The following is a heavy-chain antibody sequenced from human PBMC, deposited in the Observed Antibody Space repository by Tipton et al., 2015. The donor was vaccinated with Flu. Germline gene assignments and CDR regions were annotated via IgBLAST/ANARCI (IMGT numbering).Heavy chain of an antibody. J-gene: IGHJ6*02. CDR2: IYYSGGT. V-gene: IGHV4-59*01. D-gene: IGHD2-15*01. CDR1: GGSISSYY. Sequence: TLSLTCTVSGGSISSYYWSWIRQPPGKGLEWIGYIYYSGGTNYNPSLKSRVTISVDTSKNQFSLKLSSVTAADTAVYYCARGIGQDLYYYYGMDVWGQGTTVTVSS. CDR3: ARGIGQDLYYYYGMDV.